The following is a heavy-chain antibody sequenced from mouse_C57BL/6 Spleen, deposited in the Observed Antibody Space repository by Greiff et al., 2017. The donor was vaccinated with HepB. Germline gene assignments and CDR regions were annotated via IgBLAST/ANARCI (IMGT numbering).Heavy chain of an antibody. CDR2: IDPETGGT. CDR1: GYTFTDYE. J-gene: IGHJ1*03. CDR3: TRDYYGSSRYFDV. V-gene: IGHV1-15*01. Sequence: VQLQQSGAELVRPGASVTLSCKASGYTFTDYEMHWVKQTPVHGLEWIGAIDPETGGTAYNQKFKGKAILTADKSSSTAYMELRSLTSVDSAVYYCTRDYYGSSRYFDVWGTGTTVTVSS. D-gene: IGHD1-1*01.